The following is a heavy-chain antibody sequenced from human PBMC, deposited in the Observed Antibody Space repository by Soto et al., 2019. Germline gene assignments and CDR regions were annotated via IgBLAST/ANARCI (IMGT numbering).Heavy chain of an antibody. CDR1: GFSLSTRGVG. CDR2: IYWDDVK. J-gene: IGHJ4*02. D-gene: IGHD3-16*01. V-gene: IGHV2-5*02. Sequence: QITLKESGPALVKPTQTLTLACTFSGFSLSTRGVGVGWIRQPPGKALEWLALIYWDDVKHYSPSLMSRLTNTKDTTKNQGALTMTNTDPVDTATYYCATKGGGDRILDYWGQGTLVTVSS. CDR3: ATKGGGDRILDY.